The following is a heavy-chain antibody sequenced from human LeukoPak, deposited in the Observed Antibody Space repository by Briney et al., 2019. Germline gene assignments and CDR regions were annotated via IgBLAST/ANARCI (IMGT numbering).Heavy chain of an antibody. J-gene: IGHJ4*02. D-gene: IGHD3-22*01. CDR1: GGSISSYY. V-gene: IGHV4-4*07. CDR3: ARDMRDSSGYYNTRYYFDY. CDR2: IYTSGST. Sequence: WETLSLTCTVSGGSISSYYWSWIRQPAGKGLEWIGRIYTSGSTNYNPSLKSRVTMSVDTSTNQFSLKLSSVTAADTAVYYCARDMRDSSGYYNTRYYFDYWGQGTLVTVSS.